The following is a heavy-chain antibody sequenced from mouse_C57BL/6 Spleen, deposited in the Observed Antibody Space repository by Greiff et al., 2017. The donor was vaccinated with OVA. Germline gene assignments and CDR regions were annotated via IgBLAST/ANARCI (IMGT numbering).Heavy chain of an antibody. J-gene: IGHJ2*01. Sequence: VQLQQSGAELVRPGASVTLSCKASGYTFTDYEMHWVKQTPVPGLAWIGAIDPETGGTAYNQKFKGKAILTADKSSSTAYMELRSLTSEDSAVYYCTRYATVVVTDDYWGQGTTLTVSS. CDR3: TRYATVVVTDDY. CDR2: IDPETGGT. CDR1: GYTFTDYE. D-gene: IGHD1-1*01. V-gene: IGHV1-15*01.